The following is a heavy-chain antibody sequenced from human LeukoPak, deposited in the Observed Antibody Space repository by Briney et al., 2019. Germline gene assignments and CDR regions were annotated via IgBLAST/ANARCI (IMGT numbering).Heavy chain of an antibody. CDR2: TYYRSKWYN. Sequence: SQTLSLTCAISGDSVSSNSAAWNWIRQSPSRGLEWLGRTYYRSKWYNDYAVSVKSRISINPDTSKNQFSLQLNSVTPEDTAVYYCAREGGPYCGGDCYHHDYWGQGTLVTVSS. V-gene: IGHV6-1*01. CDR1: GDSVSSNSAA. J-gene: IGHJ4*02. CDR3: AREGGPYCGGDCYHHDY. D-gene: IGHD2-21*02.